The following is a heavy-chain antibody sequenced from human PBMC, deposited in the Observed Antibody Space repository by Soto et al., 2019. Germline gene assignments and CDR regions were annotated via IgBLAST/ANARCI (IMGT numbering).Heavy chain of an antibody. Sequence: EVQLVETRGGLIQPGGSLTLSCAASGFSVSSTYMSWVRQAPGKGLQWVSVLYVGGTTYYANSVKGRFTISRDNSRNTLYLHLDSLTTEDTAVYYCARHPPTNSWPAALDYWGQGALVTVSS. CDR1: GFSVSSTY. D-gene: IGHD2-15*01. CDR2: LYVGGTT. V-gene: IGHV3-53*02. J-gene: IGHJ4*02. CDR3: ARHPPTNSWPAALDY.